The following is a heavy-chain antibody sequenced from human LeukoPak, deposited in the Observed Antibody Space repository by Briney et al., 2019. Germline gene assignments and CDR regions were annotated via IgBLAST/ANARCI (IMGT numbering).Heavy chain of an antibody. D-gene: IGHD3-10*01. CDR1: GYTFTSYY. J-gene: IGHJ4*02. CDR3: ARDSPRVYYGSGSYYNALGY. CDR2: INPSGGST. Sequence: GASVKVSCKASGYTFTSYYMHWVRQAPGQGLEWMGIINPSGGSTSYAQKFQGRVTMTRDTSTSTLYMELSSLRSEDTTVYYCARDSPRVYYGSGSYYNALGYWGQGTLVTVSS. V-gene: IGHV1-46*01.